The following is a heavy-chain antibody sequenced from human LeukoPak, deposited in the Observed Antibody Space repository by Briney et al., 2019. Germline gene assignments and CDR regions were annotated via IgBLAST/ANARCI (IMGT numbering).Heavy chain of an antibody. D-gene: IGHD2-2*01. CDR1: GYSFTSYW. V-gene: IGHV5-10-1*01. CDR2: IDPSDAYT. Sequence: GESLKISCKGSGYSFTSYWISWVRQMPGKGLEWMGRIDPSDAYTNYSPSFQGHVTISADKSISTAYLQWSSLKASDTAMYYCARVEYQLPGLDYWGQGTLVTVSS. CDR3: ARVEYQLPGLDY. J-gene: IGHJ4*02.